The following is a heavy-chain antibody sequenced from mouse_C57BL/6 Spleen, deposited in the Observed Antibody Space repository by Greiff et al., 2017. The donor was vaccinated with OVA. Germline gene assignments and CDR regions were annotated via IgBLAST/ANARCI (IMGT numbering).Heavy chain of an antibody. V-gene: IGHV5-9-1*02. CDR1: GFTFSSYA. CDR2: ISSGGDYI. CDR3: TRALHYYGSREYFDY. D-gene: IGHD1-1*01. J-gene: IGHJ2*01. Sequence: DVKLVESGEGLVKPGGSLKLSCAASGFTFSSYAMSWVRQTPEKRLEWVAYISSGGDYIYYADTVKGRFTISRDNARNTLYLQMSRLKSEDTAMYYCTRALHYYGSREYFDYWGQGTTLTVSS.